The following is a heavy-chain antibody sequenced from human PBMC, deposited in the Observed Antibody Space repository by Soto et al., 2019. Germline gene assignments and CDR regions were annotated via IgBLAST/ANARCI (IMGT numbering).Heavy chain of an antibody. D-gene: IGHD2-15*01. CDR3: ARGYCSGGSCYAPDY. Sequence: QVQLVESGGGVVQPGRSLRLSCAASGFTFSSYGMRWVRQAPGKGLEWVAVIWYDGSNKYYADSVKGRFTISRDNSKNTLYLQMNSLRAEDTAVYYCARGYCSGGSCYAPDYWGQGTLVTVSS. CDR2: IWYDGSNK. J-gene: IGHJ4*02. CDR1: GFTFSSYG. V-gene: IGHV3-33*01.